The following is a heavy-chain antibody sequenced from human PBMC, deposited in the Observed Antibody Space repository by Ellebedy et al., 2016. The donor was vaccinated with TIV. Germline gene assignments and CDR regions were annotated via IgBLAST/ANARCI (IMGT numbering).Heavy chain of an antibody. J-gene: IGHJ4*02. CDR3: ASTVPAAKGETYYFDY. V-gene: IGHV4-34*01. CDR2: INHSGST. Sequence: SETLSLXCAVYGGSFSGYYWSWIRQPPGKGLEWIGEINHSGSTNYNPSLKSRVTISVDTSKNQFSLKLSSVTAADTAVYYCASTVPAAKGETYYFDYWGQGTLVTVSS. D-gene: IGHD2-2*01. CDR1: GGSFSGYY.